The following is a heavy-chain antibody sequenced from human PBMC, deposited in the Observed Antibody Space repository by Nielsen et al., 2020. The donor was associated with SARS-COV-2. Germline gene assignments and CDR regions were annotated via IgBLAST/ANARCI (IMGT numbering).Heavy chain of an antibody. Sequence: ASVKVSCKASGYTFTGYYMHWVRQAPGQGLEWMGWINPNSGGTNYAQKFQGRVTMTRDTSISTAYMELSRLRSDDTAVYYRARDLGSWYTDYGMDVWGQGTTVTVSS. CDR1: GYTFTGYY. V-gene: IGHV1-2*02. D-gene: IGHD2-2*02. J-gene: IGHJ6*02. CDR2: INPNSGGT. CDR3: ARDLGSWYTDYGMDV.